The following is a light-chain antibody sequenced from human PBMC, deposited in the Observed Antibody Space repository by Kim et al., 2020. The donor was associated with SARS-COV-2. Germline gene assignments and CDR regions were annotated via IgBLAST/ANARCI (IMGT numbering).Light chain of an antibody. CDR1: SGSSDSND. Sequence: NGSSGSSDSNDEQRYEQRTGSAPTTVIYEDKQRPSGVTDRFSGDIDRETNAASITIAGQKNEDEADYYSQSYDSSNHWVFGGGTQLTVL. CDR3: QSYDSSNHWV. V-gene: IGLV6-57*02. J-gene: IGLJ3*02. CDR2: EDK.